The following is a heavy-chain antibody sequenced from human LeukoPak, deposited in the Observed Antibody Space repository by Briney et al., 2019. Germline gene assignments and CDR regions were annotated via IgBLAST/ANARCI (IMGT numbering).Heavy chain of an antibody. CDR1: GGSISSSSYY. V-gene: IGHV4-39*07. D-gene: IGHD1-7*01. J-gene: IGHJ6*03. CDR3: ARGLINWNYGRYYYYMDV. CDR2: INHSGST. Sequence: SETLSLTCTVSGGSISSSSYYWGWIRQPPGKGLEWIGEINHSGSTNYNPSLKSRVTISVDTSKNQFSLKLSSVTAADTAVYYCARGLINWNYGRYYYYMDVWGKGTTVTVSS.